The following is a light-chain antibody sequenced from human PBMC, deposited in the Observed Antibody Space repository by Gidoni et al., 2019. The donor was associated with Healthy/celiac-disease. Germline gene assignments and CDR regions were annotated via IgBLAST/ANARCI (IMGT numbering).Light chain of an antibody. Sequence: QSVLTQPPSVSGAPGQGVTISCTGSSSNIGAGYDVHWYQQLPGTAPKLLIYGNSTRPSGVPDRFSGSKSGTSASLAITGLQAEDEADYYCQSYDSSPSGWVFGGGTKLTVL. CDR2: GNS. J-gene: IGLJ3*02. V-gene: IGLV1-40*01. CDR3: QSYDSSPSGWV. CDR1: SSNIGAGYD.